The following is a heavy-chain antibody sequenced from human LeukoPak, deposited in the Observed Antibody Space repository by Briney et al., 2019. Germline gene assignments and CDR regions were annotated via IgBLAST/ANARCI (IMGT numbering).Heavy chain of an antibody. D-gene: IGHD3-16*01. V-gene: IGHV3-48*01. J-gene: IGHJ4*02. Sequence: GGSLRLSCAASGFTFSSYSVNWVRQAPGKGLEWVSYISSTSVTIYYADSVRGRFTVSRDNAGDSLYLQMNGLRVEDTAVYYCGRSMISFGGAIDHWGQGAQVTVSS. CDR2: ISSTSVTI. CDR3: GRSMISFGGAIDH. CDR1: GFTFSSYS.